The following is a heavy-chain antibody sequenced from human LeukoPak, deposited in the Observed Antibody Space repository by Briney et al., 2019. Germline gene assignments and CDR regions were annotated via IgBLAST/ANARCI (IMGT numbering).Heavy chain of an antibody. CDR1: GFIFSNYW. Sequence: PGGSLRLSCAASGFIFSNYWMSWVRQAPGKGLEWVANINEGGSEKYYVDSLKGRFTISRDNAKNSLYLQMNSLRAEDTAIYYCAVGATTFYYGMDVWGQGTTVTVCS. V-gene: IGHV3-7*01. D-gene: IGHD1-26*01. CDR3: AVGATTFYYGMDV. J-gene: IGHJ6*02. CDR2: INEGGSEK.